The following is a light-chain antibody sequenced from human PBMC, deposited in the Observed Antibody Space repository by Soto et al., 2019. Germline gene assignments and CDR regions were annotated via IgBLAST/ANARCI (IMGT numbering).Light chain of an antibody. CDR2: SAS. CDR3: QQHQNWPLT. J-gene: IGKJ1*01. V-gene: IGKV3-15*01. Sequence: EIVLTQSPATLSVSPGERATLFCRASQTVSSNLAWYQQKPGQPPRLLFYSASCNFAGLPARYSASGSGTEFTRTLDNVQAEDFGFDFCQQHQNWPLTFGQGTRVEI. CDR1: QTVSSN.